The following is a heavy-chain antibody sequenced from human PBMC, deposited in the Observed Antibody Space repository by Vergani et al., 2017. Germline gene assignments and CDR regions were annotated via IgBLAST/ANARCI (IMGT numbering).Heavy chain of an antibody. V-gene: IGHV3-43*01. D-gene: IGHD6-19*01. CDR3: AKDISXWPEYYYYYYGMDV. CDR2: ISWDGGST. CDR1: GFTFDDYT. Sequence: EVQLVESGGVVVQPGGSLRLSCAVSGFTFDDYTMHWVRQAPGKGLEWVSLISWDGGSTYYADSVKGRFTISRDNSKNSLYLQMNSLRTEDTALYYCAKDISXWPEYYYYYYGMDVWGQGTTVTVSS. J-gene: IGHJ6*02.